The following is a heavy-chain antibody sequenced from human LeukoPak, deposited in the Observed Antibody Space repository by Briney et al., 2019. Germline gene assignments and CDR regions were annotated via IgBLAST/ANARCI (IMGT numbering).Heavy chain of an antibody. CDR3: AKGSGYDTDFDY. Sequence: GGSLRLFCGASGFTFSTYVMSWVRQAPGKGLAWVSGISGSGDNTYYADSVKGRFTVSRDNSKNTLYLQMNSLRAEDTAIYYCAKGSGYDTDFDYWGQGTLVTVSS. CDR2: ISGSGDNT. V-gene: IGHV3-23*01. D-gene: IGHD3-9*01. CDR1: GFTFSTYV. J-gene: IGHJ4*02.